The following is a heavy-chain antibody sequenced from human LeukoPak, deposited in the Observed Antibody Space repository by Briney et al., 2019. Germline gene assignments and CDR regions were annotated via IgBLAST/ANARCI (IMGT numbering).Heavy chain of an antibody. CDR1: GFTVSSNY. V-gene: IGHV3-66*01. Sequence: GGSLRLSCAASGFTVSSNYMSWVRQAPGEGLEWVSLIYSGGSTSYADSVKGRFTISRDNSKNTLYLQMNSLRAEDTAVYYCARKTAHPTGGDYWGQGTLVTVSS. J-gene: IGHJ4*02. D-gene: IGHD1-1*01. CDR3: ARKTAHPTGGDY. CDR2: IYSGGST.